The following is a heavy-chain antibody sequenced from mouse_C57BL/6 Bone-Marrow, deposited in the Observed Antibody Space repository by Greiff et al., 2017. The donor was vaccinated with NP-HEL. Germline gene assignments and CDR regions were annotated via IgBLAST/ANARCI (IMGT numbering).Heavy chain of an antibody. CDR2: ISSGGSYT. D-gene: IGHD2-5*01. J-gene: IGHJ3*01. V-gene: IGHV5-6*01. CDR1: GFTFSSYG. CDR3: ARQRDYYSNSWFAY. Sequence: EVQGVESGGDLVKPGGSLKLSCAASGFTFSSYGMSWVRQTPDKRLEWVATISSGGSYTYYLDSVKGRVTISRDNAKNTLYLQMSSLKSEDTAMYYCARQRDYYSNSWFAYWGQGTLVTVSA.